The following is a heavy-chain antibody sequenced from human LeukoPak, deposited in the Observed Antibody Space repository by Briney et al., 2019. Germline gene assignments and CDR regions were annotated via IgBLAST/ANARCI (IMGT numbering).Heavy chain of an antibody. Sequence: GGSLRLSCAASGFTFSDYYMSWIRQAPGKGLEWISYISTSGSTIYYADSVKGRFTISRDNAKNSLYLQMNSLRAEDTAVYYCAKEIMAAAGTDCFDYWGQGTLVTVSS. D-gene: IGHD6-13*01. CDR3: AKEIMAAAGTDCFDY. J-gene: IGHJ4*02. CDR1: GFTFSDYY. CDR2: ISTSGSTI. V-gene: IGHV3-11*04.